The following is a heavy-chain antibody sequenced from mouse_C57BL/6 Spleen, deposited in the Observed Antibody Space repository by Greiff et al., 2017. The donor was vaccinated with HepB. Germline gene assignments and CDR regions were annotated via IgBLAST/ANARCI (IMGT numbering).Heavy chain of an antibody. Sequence: EVMLVESGGGLVKPGGSLKLSCAASGFTFSSYAMSWVRQTPEKRLEWVATISDGGSYTYYPDNVKGRFTISRDNAKNNLYLQMSHLKSEDTAMYYCARESYYTKGFAYWGQGTLVTVSA. CDR1: GFTFSSYA. J-gene: IGHJ3*01. CDR2: ISDGGSYT. CDR3: ARESYYTKGFAY. V-gene: IGHV5-4*01. D-gene: IGHD2-12*01.